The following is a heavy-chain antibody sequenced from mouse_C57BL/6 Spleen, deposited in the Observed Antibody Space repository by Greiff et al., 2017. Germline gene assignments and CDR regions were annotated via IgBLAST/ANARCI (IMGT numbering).Heavy chain of an antibody. V-gene: IGHV1-26*01. CDR2: INPNNGGT. Sequence: VQLQQSGPELVKPGASVKISCKASGYTFTDYYMNWVKQSHGQSLEWIGDINPNNGGTSYNQKFKGKATLTVDKSSSTAYMELRSLTSEDSAVYYCARDGWGAFDYWGQGTTLTVSS. CDR1: GYTFTDYY. J-gene: IGHJ2*01. D-gene: IGHD2-3*01. CDR3: ARDGWGAFDY.